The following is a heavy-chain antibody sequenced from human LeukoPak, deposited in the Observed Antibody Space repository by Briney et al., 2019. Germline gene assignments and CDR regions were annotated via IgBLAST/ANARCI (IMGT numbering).Heavy chain of an antibody. D-gene: IGHD1-26*01. CDR3: RLRSAIYYGDAFDI. Sequence: GGSLRLSCAVSGFTFSSYWMTWVRQAPGKGLEWVAKIKEDGSEKYYVDSVKGRFTVSRDNVKNSLFLQMNSLRAEDTAAYCARLRSAIYYGDAFDIWGQGTMVTVSS. V-gene: IGHV3-7*03. CDR1: GFTFSSYW. CDR2: IKEDGSEK. J-gene: IGHJ3*02.